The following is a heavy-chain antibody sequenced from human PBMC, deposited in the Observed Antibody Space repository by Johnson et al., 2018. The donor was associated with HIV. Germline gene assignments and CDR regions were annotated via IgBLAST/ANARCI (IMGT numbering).Heavy chain of an antibody. J-gene: IGHJ3*02. Sequence: VQLVESGGGLIQPGESLRLSCAASGFTFSAYFMSWVRQAPGKGLEWVANIKQDGGEKNYVDSVRGRFTISRDNAKNSLYLQMYRLRAEDTAVYYCARDDDYSKVRAFDIWGQGTMVIVSP. D-gene: IGHD4-11*01. CDR3: ARDDDYSKVRAFDI. V-gene: IGHV3-7*01. CDR2: IKQDGGEK. CDR1: GFTFSAYF.